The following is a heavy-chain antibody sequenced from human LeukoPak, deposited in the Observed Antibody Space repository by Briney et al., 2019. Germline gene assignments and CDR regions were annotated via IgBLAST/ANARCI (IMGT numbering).Heavy chain of an antibody. J-gene: IGHJ4*02. CDR2: ISGSGGST. V-gene: IGHV3-23*01. Sequence: GGSLRLSCAASGLTFSSYAMMWLRQAPGKGLEWVSAISGSGGSTYYADSVKGRFTISRDNSKNTLYLQMNSLRAEDTAVYYCAKEMSGSYQGGDYWGQGTLVTVSS. CDR1: GLTFSSYA. CDR3: AKEMSGSYQGGDY. D-gene: IGHD1-26*01.